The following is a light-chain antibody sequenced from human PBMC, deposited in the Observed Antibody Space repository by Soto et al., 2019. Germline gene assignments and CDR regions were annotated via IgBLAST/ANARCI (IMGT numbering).Light chain of an antibody. CDR3: YSATDNNQAV. CDR1: ILAKRY. CDR2: EDT. V-gene: IGLV3-27*01. J-gene: IGLJ2*01. Sequence: YELTQPSSVSVSPGQTAAITCSGDILAKRYVRWFQQRPGQTPVLVIFEDTERPSGIPERFSGFNSGTTATLTIRGAQVDDEADYYCYSATDNNQAVFGGGTKVTVL.